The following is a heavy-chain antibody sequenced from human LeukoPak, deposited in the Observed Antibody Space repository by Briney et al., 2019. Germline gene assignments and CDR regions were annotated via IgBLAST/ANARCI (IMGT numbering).Heavy chain of an antibody. CDR2: IYYSGTT. CDR3: ARSSGAYRSFDY. Sequence: SETLSLTCTVSGGSISTYYWSWIRQPPGKGLEWIGYIYYSGTTDYNPSLKSRVTISVDTSSNQFSLKVSSVTAADTAVHYCARSSGAYRSFDYWGQGTLVPVSS. J-gene: IGHJ4*02. D-gene: IGHD1-26*01. V-gene: IGHV4-59*01. CDR1: GGSISTYY.